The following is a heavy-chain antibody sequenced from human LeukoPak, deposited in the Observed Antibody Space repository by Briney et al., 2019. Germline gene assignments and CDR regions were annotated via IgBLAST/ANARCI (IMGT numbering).Heavy chain of an antibody. CDR2: IRYDGGDK. CDR1: GFTLSSHG. CDR3: AKTGSGWYVDY. Sequence: GGSLRLSCAVSGFTLSSHGMHWVRQAPGKGLEWVAFIRYDGGDKYYADSVKGRFTISRDNYKHTLYLQMNSLRGEDTAVYHCAKTGSGWYVDYWGQGTLVTVSS. J-gene: IGHJ4*02. V-gene: IGHV3-30*02. D-gene: IGHD6-19*01.